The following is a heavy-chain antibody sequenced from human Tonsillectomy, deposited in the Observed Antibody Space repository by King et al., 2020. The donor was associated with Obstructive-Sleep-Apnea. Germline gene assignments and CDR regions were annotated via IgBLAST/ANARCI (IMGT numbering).Heavy chain of an antibody. J-gene: IGHJ6*02. CDR2: ISSSSSTI. CDR3: AREAGGWFGELLYYYYYGMDV. V-gene: IGHV3-48*04. Sequence: EVQLVESGGGLVQPGGSLRLSCAASGFTFSSYSMNWVRQAPGKGLEWVSYISSSSSTIYYADSVKGRFTISRGNAKNSLYLQMNSLRAEDTAVYYCAREAGGWFGELLYYYYYGMDVWGQGTTVTVSS. D-gene: IGHD3-10*01. CDR1: GFTFSSYS.